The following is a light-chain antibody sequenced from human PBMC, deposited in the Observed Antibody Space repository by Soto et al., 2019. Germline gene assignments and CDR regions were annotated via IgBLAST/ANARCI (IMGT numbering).Light chain of an antibody. V-gene: IGKV3D-15*01. CDR1: QSVSSN. J-gene: IGKJ1*01. Sequence: IVLTQSPGTLSLSPGERATLSCRASQSVSSNVAWYQQKPGQAPRLLIYGASNRATGIPDRFSGSGSGTEFTLTISSLQPDDFATYYCQQYNSLWTFGQGTKVDIK. CDR3: QQYNSLWT. CDR2: GAS.